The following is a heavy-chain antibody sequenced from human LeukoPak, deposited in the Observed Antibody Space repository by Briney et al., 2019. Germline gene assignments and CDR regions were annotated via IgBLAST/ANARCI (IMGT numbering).Heavy chain of an antibody. J-gene: IGHJ4*02. D-gene: IGHD6-13*01. Sequence: PSEILSLTCAVYGGSFSGYSWSWIRQPPGKGLEWIGEINHSGSTNYNPSLKSRVTISVDTSKNQFSLKLSSVTAADTAVYYCARYSAAAASYFDYWGQGTLVTVSS. CDR2: INHSGST. CDR1: GGSFSGYS. CDR3: ARYSAAAASYFDY. V-gene: IGHV4-34*01.